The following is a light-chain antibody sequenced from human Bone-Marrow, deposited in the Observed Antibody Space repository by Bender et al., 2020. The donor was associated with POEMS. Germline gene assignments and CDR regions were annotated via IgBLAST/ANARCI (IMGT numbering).Light chain of an antibody. CDR3: SSYARGSTLV. V-gene: IGLV2-23*02. J-gene: IGLJ2*01. CDR1: SSDIDRYDY. Sequence: QSALTQPPSVSGSPGQSVTISCTGSSSDIDRYDYVSWFQQHPGKAPKLVIFEVNKRPPGVPDRFSGSKSGNTASLTISGLQTEDEADYYCSSYARGSTLVFGGGTKLTVL. CDR2: EVN.